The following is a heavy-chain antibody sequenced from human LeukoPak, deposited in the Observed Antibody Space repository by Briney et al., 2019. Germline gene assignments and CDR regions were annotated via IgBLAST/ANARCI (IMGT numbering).Heavy chain of an antibody. D-gene: IGHD4-17*01. CDR1: GLTFSSYG. CDR2: IRCDGNNK. V-gene: IGHV3-30*02. Sequence: GGSLRLSCAPSGLTFSSYGIHCVRQAPGKGRGWVAFIRCDGNNKYYSDSVKGRFTISRDNSKNKLYLQMNSLRAEDTALYYWAKAPSTTHYCYDMDVWGKGTTVTVSS. CDR3: AKAPSTTHYCYDMDV. J-gene: IGHJ6*03.